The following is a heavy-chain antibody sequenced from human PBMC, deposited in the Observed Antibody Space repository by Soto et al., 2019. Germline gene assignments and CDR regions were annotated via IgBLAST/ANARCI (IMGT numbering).Heavy chain of an antibody. D-gene: IGHD3-3*01. J-gene: IGHJ4*02. CDR2: IGTAGDT. Sequence: GGSLRLSCAASGFTFSSYDMHWVRQATGKGLEWVSAIGTAGDTYYPGSVKGRFTISRENAKNTLYLQMNSLRAEDTAVYYCAKDGSADYDFWSGSTKYFDYWGQGTLVTVSS. CDR3: AKDGSADYDFWSGSTKYFDY. V-gene: IGHV3-13*01. CDR1: GFTFSSYD.